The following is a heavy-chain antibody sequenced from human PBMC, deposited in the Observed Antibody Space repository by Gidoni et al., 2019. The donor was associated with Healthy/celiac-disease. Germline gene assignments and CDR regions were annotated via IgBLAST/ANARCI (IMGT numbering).Heavy chain of an antibody. CDR3: ARAVERLYDYGDYFDY. D-gene: IGHD4-17*01. J-gene: IGHJ4*02. V-gene: IGHV3-20*04. Sequence: CPASGFTFDDYGMSWVRQAPGKGLEWVSGINWNGGSTGYADSVKGRFTISRDNAKNSLYLQMNSLRAEDTALYYCARAVERLYDYGDYFDYWGQGTLVTVSS. CDR2: INWNGGST. CDR1: GFTFDDYG.